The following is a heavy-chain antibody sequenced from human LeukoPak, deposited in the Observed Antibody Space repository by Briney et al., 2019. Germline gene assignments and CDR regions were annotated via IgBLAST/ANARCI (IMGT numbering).Heavy chain of an antibody. V-gene: IGHV4-31*03. CDR3: ARMGIPSRYYFDY. CDR2: IYYSGST. D-gene: IGHD2-2*01. J-gene: IGHJ4*02. CDR1: GDSISSARNY. Sequence: SETLSLTCSVSGDSISSARNYWGWIRQPPGKGLEWIGYIYYSGSTYYNPSLKSRVTISVDTSKNQFSLKLSSVTAADTAVYYCARMGIPSRYYFDYWGQGTLVTVSS.